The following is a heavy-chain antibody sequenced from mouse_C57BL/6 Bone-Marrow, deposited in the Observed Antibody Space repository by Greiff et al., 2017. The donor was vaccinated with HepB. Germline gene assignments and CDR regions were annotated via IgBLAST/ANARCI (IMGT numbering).Heavy chain of an antibody. CDR3: ERGLRLLFAY. D-gene: IGHD3-2*02. J-gene: IGHJ3*01. CDR2: IDPYDSYT. CDR1: GYTFTSYW. Sequence: QVQLQQSGAELVMPGASVKLSCKASGYTFTSYWMHWVKQRPGQGLEWIGEIDPYDSYTNYNQKFKGKSTLTVDKSSSTAYMQLSSLTSEDSAVYYCERGLRLLFAYGGRGTLVTVSA. V-gene: IGHV1-69*01.